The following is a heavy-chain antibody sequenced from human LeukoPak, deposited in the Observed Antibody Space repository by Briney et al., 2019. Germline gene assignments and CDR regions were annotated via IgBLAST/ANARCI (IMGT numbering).Heavy chain of an antibody. CDR1: GFTFSSYS. J-gene: IGHJ3*02. D-gene: IGHD1-26*01. CDR3: ARDLVGAIEGAFDI. V-gene: IGHV3-21*01. CDR2: ISSSSYI. Sequence: GGSLRLSCAASGFTFSSYSMNWVRQAPGKGLEWVSSISSSSYIYYADSVKGRFTISRDNAKNSLYLQMNSLRAEDTAVYYCARDLVGAIEGAFDIWGQGTMVTVSS.